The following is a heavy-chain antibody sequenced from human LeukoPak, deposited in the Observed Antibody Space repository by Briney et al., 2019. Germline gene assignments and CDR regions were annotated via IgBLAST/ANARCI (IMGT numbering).Heavy chain of an antibody. D-gene: IGHD6-19*01. J-gene: IGHJ4*02. CDR2: ISYDGSNK. CDR1: GFTFSSYG. V-gene: IGHV3-30*03. Sequence: GGSLRLSCAASGFTFSSYGMHWVRQAPGKGLEWVAVISYDGSNKYYADSVKGRFTISRDNSKNTLYLQMNSLRAEDTAVYYCAREAWLVPIQWGQGTLVTVSS. CDR3: AREAWLVPIQ.